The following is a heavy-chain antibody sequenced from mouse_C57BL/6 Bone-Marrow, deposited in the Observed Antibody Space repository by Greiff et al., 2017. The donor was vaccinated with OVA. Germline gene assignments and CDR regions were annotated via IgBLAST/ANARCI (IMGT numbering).Heavy chain of an antibody. CDR2: IYPGSGST. V-gene: IGHV1-55*01. D-gene: IGHD1-1*01. Sequence: VQLPQPGAELVKPGASVKMSCKASGYTFTSYWITWVQQRPGQGLEWIGDIYPGSGSTNYNEKFKSKATLTVDTSSSTAYMQLSSLTSEDSAVYYCARYPLYGSSYAWFAYWGQGTLVTVSA. J-gene: IGHJ3*01. CDR3: ARYPLYGSSYAWFAY. CDR1: GYTFTSYW.